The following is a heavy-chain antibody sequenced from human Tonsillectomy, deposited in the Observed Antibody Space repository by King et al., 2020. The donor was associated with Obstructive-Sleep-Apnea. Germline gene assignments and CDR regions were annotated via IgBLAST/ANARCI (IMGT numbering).Heavy chain of an antibody. V-gene: IGHV3-7*01. CDR2: IKQDGSEK. CDR3: ARGGDDYGDYGVFDY. J-gene: IGHJ4*02. CDR1: GFTFSSYW. D-gene: IGHD4-17*01. Sequence: VQLVESGGGLVQPGGSLRLSCAASGFTFSSYWMSWVRQAPGKGLEWVANIKQDGSEKYYVDSVKGRFTISRDNAKNSLYLQMNSLRAEDTAVYYCARGGDDYGDYGVFDYWGQGTLVTVSS.